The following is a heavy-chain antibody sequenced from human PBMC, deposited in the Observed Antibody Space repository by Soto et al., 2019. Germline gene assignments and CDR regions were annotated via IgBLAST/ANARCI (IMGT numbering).Heavy chain of an antibody. Sequence: EVHLVESGGGLVRPGGSLRLSCAASGFTLSSYWMSWVRQAPGKGLEWVANIQKDGSEKYYVDSVKGRFTISRDNTKNSLYLQMNSLRPEDTAVYYCVRGMTRGDYWGQGTLVTVSS. V-gene: IGHV3-7*04. D-gene: IGHD2-21*02. J-gene: IGHJ4*02. CDR1: GFTLSSYW. CDR2: IQKDGSEK. CDR3: VRGMTRGDY.